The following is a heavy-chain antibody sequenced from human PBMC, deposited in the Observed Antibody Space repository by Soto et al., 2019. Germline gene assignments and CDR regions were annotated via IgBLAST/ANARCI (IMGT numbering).Heavy chain of an antibody. CDR1: GFSFSISP. J-gene: IGHJ4*02. Sequence: GGSLRLSCAASGFSFSISPMHWVRQAPGKGPEWVALISYDGTNKFYADSVKGRFTISRDNSKSTLYLQVDSLRPEDAAVYYCARDPKTSGGQHWAFDYFDSWGQGTLVTVSS. V-gene: IGHV3-30-3*01. D-gene: IGHD7-27*01. CDR2: ISYDGTNK. CDR3: ARDPKTSGGQHWAFDYFDS.